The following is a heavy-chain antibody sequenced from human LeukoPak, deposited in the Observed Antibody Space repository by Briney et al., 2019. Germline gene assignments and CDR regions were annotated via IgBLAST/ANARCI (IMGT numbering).Heavy chain of an antibody. CDR1: GYTLTELS. J-gene: IGHJ6*02. Sequence: ASVKVSCKVSGYTLTELSMHWVRQAPGKGLEWMGGFDPEDGETIYAQKFQGRVTMTEDTSTDTAYMELSSLRSEDTAVYYCAAEPYYYDSSGYLMDVWGQGTTVTVSS. CDR2: FDPEDGET. V-gene: IGHV1-24*01. CDR3: AAEPYYYDSSGYLMDV. D-gene: IGHD3-22*01.